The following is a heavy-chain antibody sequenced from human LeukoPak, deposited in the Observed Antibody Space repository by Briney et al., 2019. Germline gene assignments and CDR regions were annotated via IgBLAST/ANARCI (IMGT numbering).Heavy chain of an antibody. Sequence: SVKVSCKASGGTFSSYAISWVRQAPGQGLEWMGGIIPIFGTANYPQKFQGRVTITTDESTSTAYMELSNLRSEDTAVYYCARAVYCSSTSCYISNPFYYMDVWGKGTTVTVSS. D-gene: IGHD2-2*02. CDR3: ARAVYCSSTSCYISNPFYYMDV. CDR2: IIPIFGTA. J-gene: IGHJ6*03. V-gene: IGHV1-69*05. CDR1: GGTFSSYA.